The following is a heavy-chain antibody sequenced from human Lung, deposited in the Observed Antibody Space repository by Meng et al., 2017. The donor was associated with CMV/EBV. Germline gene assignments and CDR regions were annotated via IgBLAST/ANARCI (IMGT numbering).Heavy chain of an antibody. V-gene: IGHV5-51*01. Sequence: GESXKISCKGSGYMFNIYWIGWVRQKPGKGLEWMGIIYPGDSDVRYSPSFQGQVTISADKSTNTAYLQWRGLRASDTAMYYCARQDWTYGHRAYYCAYWGHGTRVTGAS. CDR1: GYMFNIYW. CDR3: ARQDWTYGHRAYYCAY. J-gene: IGHJ4*01. D-gene: IGHD3/OR15-3a*01. CDR2: IYPGDSDV.